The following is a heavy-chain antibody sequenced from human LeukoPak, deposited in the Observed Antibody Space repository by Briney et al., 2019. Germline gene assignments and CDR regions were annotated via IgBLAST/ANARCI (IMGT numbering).Heavy chain of an antibody. Sequence: ASVTVSCKASGYTFTSYGISWVRQAPGQGLEWMGWISAYNGNTNYAQKLQGRVTMTTDTSTSTAYMELRSLRSDDTAVYYCARGPPMVVVPAAVDYWGQGTLVTVSS. V-gene: IGHV1-18*01. J-gene: IGHJ4*02. CDR3: ARGPPMVVVPAAVDY. CDR2: ISAYNGNT. D-gene: IGHD2-2*01. CDR1: GYTFTSYG.